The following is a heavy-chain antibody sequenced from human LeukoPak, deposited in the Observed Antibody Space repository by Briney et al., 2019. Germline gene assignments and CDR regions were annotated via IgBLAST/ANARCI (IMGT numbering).Heavy chain of an antibody. CDR1: DGSISCYH. Sequence: PSDTLSLTCTVSDGSISCYHWSWIRQPAGKGREWIGRIHTSGTTNYNPSLKSRVSMSVDASKNQFSLKVSSVTAADTAVYYCARGRDTVGYGIFDYWGQGTLLTVSS. J-gene: IGHJ4*02. CDR3: ARGRDTVGYGIFDY. D-gene: IGHD2-8*02. V-gene: IGHV4-4*07. CDR2: IHTSGTT.